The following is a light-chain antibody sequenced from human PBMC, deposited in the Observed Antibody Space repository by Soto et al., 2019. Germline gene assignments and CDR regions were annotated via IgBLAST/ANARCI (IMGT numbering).Light chain of an antibody. CDR3: QSSDSSLTGSVV. V-gene: IGLV1-40*01. CDR1: KSNIGAGYD. Sequence: QSVLTQPPSLSGAPGQRVTISCAGDKSNIGAGYDVHWYQQFPGKAPKVLIYGNTHRPSGVPDRFSGSKSATSASLAITGLQPEDEADYYCQSSDSSLTGSVVFGGGTKLTVL. J-gene: IGLJ2*01. CDR2: GNT.